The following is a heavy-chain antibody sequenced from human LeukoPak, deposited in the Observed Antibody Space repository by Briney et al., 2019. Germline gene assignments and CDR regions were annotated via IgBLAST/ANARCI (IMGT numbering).Heavy chain of an antibody. CDR2: ISGSGGST. D-gene: IGHD2-15*01. V-gene: IGHV3-23*01. CDR3: AREAGRVAATPAYGMDV. CDR1: GFTFSSYA. J-gene: IGHJ6*02. Sequence: GGSLRLSCAASGFTFSSYAMSWVRQAPGKGLEWVSAISGSGGSTYYADSVKGRFTISRDNSKNTLYLQMNSLRAEDTAVYYCAREAGRVAATPAYGMDVWGQGTTVTVSS.